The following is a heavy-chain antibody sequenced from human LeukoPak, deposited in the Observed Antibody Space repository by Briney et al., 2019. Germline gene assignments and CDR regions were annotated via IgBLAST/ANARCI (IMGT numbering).Heavy chain of an antibody. CDR1: GGSFSGYY. CDR2: INHSGST. D-gene: IGHD3-16*02. Sequence: SETLSLTCAVYGGSFSGYYWSWIRQPPGKGLEWIGEINHSGSTNYNPSLKSRVTISVDTSKNQFSLKLSSVTAADTAVYYCARHETATYDYVWGSYRYASDIWGQGTMVTVSS. V-gene: IGHV4-34*01. CDR3: ARHETATYDYVWGSYRYASDI. J-gene: IGHJ3*02.